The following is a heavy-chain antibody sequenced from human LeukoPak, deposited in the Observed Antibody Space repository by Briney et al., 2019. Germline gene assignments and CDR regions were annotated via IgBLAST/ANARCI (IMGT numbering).Heavy chain of an antibody. CDR1: GFTFDDYA. V-gene: IGHV3-9*01. CDR2: ISWNSGSI. Sequence: GGSLRLSCAASGFTFDDYAMHWVRQAPGKGLEWVSGISWNSGSIGYADSVKGRLTISRDSAKNSLYLQMNSLRAEDTALYYCAKGRYYYGSGSSQHFDYWGQGTLVTVSS. J-gene: IGHJ4*02. CDR3: AKGRYYYGSGSSQHFDY. D-gene: IGHD3-10*01.